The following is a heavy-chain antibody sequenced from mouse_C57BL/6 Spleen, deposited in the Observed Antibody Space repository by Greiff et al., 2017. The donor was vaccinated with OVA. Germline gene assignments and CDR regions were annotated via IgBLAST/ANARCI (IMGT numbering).Heavy chain of an antibody. D-gene: IGHD2-4*01. J-gene: IGHJ2*01. CDR3: GGNMITTSYYFDY. V-gene: IGHV1-64*01. CDR1: GYTFTSYW. CDR2: IHPNSGST. Sequence: QVQLQQPGAELVKPGASVKLSCKASGYTFTSYWMHWVKQRPGQGLEWIGMIHPNSGSTNYNEKFKSKATLTVDKSSSPAYMQLSSLTSEDSAVYYCGGNMITTSYYFDYWGQGTTLTVSS.